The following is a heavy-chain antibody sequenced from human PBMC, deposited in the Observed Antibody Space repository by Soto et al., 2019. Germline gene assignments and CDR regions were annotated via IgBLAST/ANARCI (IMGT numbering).Heavy chain of an antibody. D-gene: IGHD2-2*01. J-gene: IGHJ5*02. CDR2: IYYSGSN. CDR3: ARGYQLLLEGGFDP. CDR1: GGSISSGGYY. Sequence: QVQLQESGPGLVKPSQTLSLTCTVSGGSISSGGYYWSWIRQHPGKGLEWIGYIYYSGSNDYNPSLKSRVTISVDTSKNQFSLKLSSVTAADTAVYYCARGYQLLLEGGFDPWGQGTLVTVSS. V-gene: IGHV4-31*03.